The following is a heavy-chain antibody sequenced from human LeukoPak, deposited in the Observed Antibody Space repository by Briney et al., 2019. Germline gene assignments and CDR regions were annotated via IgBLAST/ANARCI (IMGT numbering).Heavy chain of an antibody. CDR2: IWYDGSNK. CDR3: ARDVRYGSGSSFDY. V-gene: IGHV3-33*01. Sequence: GGSLRLSCAASGFTFSSYGMHWVRQAPGKGLEWVAVIWYDGSNKYYADSVKGRFTISRDNSKNTLYLQMNSLRAEDTAVYYCARDVRYGSGSSFDYRGQGTLVTVSS. D-gene: IGHD3-10*01. J-gene: IGHJ4*02. CDR1: GFTFSSYG.